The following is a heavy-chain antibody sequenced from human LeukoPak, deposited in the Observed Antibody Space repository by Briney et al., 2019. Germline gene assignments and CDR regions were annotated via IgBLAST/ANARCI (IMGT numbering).Heavy chain of an antibody. CDR1: GGSISSSSYY. D-gene: IGHD2-21*01. Sequence: SETLSLTCTVSGGSISSSSYYWGWIRQPPGKGLEWIGSIYYSGSTYYNPSLKSRVTISVDTPKIQFSLKLSSVTAADTAVYYCARDGLAYCGGDCYSGNWFDPWGQGTLVTVSS. CDR3: ARDGLAYCGGDCYSGNWFDP. J-gene: IGHJ5*02. CDR2: IYYSGST. V-gene: IGHV4-39*02.